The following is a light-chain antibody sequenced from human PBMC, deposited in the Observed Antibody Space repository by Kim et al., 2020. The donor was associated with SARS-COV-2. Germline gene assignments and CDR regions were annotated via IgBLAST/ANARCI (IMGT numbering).Light chain of an antibody. J-gene: IGLJ1*01. CDR1: RSNIGAGYH. CDR2: SNN. Sequence: QAVVTQPPSVSGAPGQRVTISCTGSRSNIGAGYHVQWYQHLPGAAPKLLIYSNNNRPSGVPDRFSGAKSDTSASLAITGIQAEDEADYYCQSYDNTLSGYVFGTGTKVTVL. V-gene: IGLV1-40*01. CDR3: QSYDNTLSGYV.